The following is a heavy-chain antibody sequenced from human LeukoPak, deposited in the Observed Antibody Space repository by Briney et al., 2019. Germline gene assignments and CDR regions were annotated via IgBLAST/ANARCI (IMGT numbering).Heavy chain of an antibody. D-gene: IGHD6-19*01. V-gene: IGHV5-51*01. CDR2: IYAGDSET. CDR1: GYSFASHW. Sequence: GESLKIFCKGSGYSFASHWIGWVRQRPGKGLGWMGIIYAGDSETRYSPSFQGQVTISVDKSSSIAYLQWSSLMASDTAIYYCARHPSDTRGWPLDLWGQGTLVTVSS. CDR3: ARHPSDTRGWPLDL. J-gene: IGHJ5*02.